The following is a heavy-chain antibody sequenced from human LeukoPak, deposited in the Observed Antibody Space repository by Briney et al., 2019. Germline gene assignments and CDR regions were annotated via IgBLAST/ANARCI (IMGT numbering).Heavy chain of an antibody. D-gene: IGHD6-13*01. CDR3: ARGGVYDGPRYYYYYYMDV. CDR1: GYTFTSYG. V-gene: IGHV1-18*01. Sequence: PWASVKVSCKASGYTFTSYGISWVRQAPGQGLEWMGWISAYNGNTNYAQKLQGRVTMTTDTSTSTAYMELRSLRSDDTAVYYCARGGVYDGPRYYYYYYMDVWGKGTTVTISS. CDR2: ISAYNGNT. J-gene: IGHJ6*03.